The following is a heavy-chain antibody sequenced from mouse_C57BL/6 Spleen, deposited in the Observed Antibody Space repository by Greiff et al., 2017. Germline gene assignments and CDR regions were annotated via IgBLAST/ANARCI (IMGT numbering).Heavy chain of an antibody. J-gene: IGHJ2*01. CDR2: ISSGGSYT. CDR3: ARHTATMVTTALYYFDY. CDR1: GFTFSSYG. D-gene: IGHD2-2*01. V-gene: IGHV5-6*01. Sequence: EVKLVESGGDLVKPGGSLKLSCAASGFTFSSYGMSWVRQTPDKRLEWVATISSGGSYTYYPDSVKGRFTISRDNAKNTLYLQMSSLKSEDTAMYYCARHTATMVTTALYYFDYWGQGTTLTVSS.